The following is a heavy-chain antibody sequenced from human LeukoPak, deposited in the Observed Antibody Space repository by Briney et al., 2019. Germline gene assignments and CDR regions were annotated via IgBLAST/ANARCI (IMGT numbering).Heavy chain of an antibody. Sequence: SETLSLTCTVSGGSISGYYWSWIRQPPGKGLEWMGSINYSGSTYHNPSLKSRVTISVDTSKNQFSLKLSSVTAADTAVFYCASGYSYDLFDYWGQGTLVTVSS. J-gene: IGHJ4*02. CDR3: ASGYSYDLFDY. CDR1: GGSISGYY. V-gene: IGHV4-39*07. D-gene: IGHD5-18*01. CDR2: INYSGST.